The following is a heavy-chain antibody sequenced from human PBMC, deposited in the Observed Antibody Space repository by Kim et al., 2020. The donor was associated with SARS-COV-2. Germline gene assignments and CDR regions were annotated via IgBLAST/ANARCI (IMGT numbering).Heavy chain of an antibody. Sequence: SETLSLTCTVSGGSISSYYWSWIRQPPGKGLEWIGYIYNSGSTNYNPYLKSRVTISVETSKNQHSMKLSSVTAQDTAVEYCARVLYGDEGGWFEPGGQGT. V-gene: IGHV4-59*01. CDR2: IYNSGST. D-gene: IGHD4-17*01. CDR3: ARVLYGDEGGWFEP. CDR1: GGSISSYY. J-gene: IGHJ5*02.